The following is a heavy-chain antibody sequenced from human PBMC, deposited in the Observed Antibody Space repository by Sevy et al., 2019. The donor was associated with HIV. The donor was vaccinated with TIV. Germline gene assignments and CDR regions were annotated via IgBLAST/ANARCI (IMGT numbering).Heavy chain of an antibody. Sequence: GGSLRLSCAASGFTFSSYSMNWVRQAPGKGLEWVSSISSSSSYIYYADSVKGRFTISRDNAKNSLYLQMNSLRADDTALYYCARDKVATIYYYYYGMDVWGQGTTVTVSS. CDR3: ARDKVATIYYYYYGMDV. V-gene: IGHV3-21*01. D-gene: IGHD5-12*01. J-gene: IGHJ6*02. CDR2: ISSSSSYI. CDR1: GFTFSSYS.